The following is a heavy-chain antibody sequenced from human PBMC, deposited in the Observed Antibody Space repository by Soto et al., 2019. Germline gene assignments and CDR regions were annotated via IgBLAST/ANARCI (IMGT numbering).Heavy chain of an antibody. J-gene: IGHJ6*03. D-gene: IGHD2-15*01. V-gene: IGHV3-13*01. CDR2: IGVGGET. CDR1: GFTISSYD. CDR3: VREYCSGGAPCTGLYYVDV. Sequence: EVQLVESGGGLAQPGGSPRLSCAASGFTISSYDMHWVRQVTGKGLEWVSAIGVGGETYQPGFAKGRFTISRDDVRNSVHLQMNSLTVGDTAVYFCVREYCSGGAPCTGLYYVDVWGKGTTVTVS.